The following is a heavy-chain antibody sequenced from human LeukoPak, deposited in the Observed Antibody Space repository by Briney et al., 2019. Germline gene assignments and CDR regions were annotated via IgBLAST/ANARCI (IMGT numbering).Heavy chain of an antibody. D-gene: IGHD3-10*01. J-gene: IGHJ4*02. Sequence: VASVKVSCKASGYTFTSYDINWVRQATGQGLEWMGWMNPNSGNTGYAQKFQGRVTMTRNTSISTAYMELSSLRSEDTAVYYCARARIGELSPFDYWGQGTLVTVSS. CDR3: ARARIGELSPFDY. V-gene: IGHV1-8*01. CDR1: GYTFTSYD. CDR2: MNPNSGNT.